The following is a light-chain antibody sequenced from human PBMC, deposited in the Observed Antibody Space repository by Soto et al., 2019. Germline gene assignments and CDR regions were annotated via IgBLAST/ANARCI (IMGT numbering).Light chain of an antibody. CDR1: QSIGNY. CDR2: AAS. J-gene: IGKJ4*01. Sequence: DIQMTQSPFSLSASVGDRVTITCRASQSIGNYLNWYQQKPGKAPKLLIYAASSLQSGVPSRFSGSGSGTDFTLTISRLQLEDLATYYCQQAYSTLTFGGGTNVQIK. V-gene: IGKV1-39*01. CDR3: QQAYSTLT.